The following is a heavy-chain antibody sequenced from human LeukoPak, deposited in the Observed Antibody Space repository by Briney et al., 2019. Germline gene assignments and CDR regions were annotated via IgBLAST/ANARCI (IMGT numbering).Heavy chain of an antibody. D-gene: IGHD3-22*01. Sequence: ASVKVSCKASGGTFSSYAISWVRQAPGQGLEWMGGIIPIFGTANYAQKFQGRVTITADESTSTAYMELTSLRSEDTAVYYCASSPWGDYYYDSSGYYPFDYWGQGTLVTVSS. CDR3: ASSPWGDYYYDSSGYYPFDY. CDR2: IIPIFGTA. V-gene: IGHV1-69*13. CDR1: GGTFSSYA. J-gene: IGHJ4*02.